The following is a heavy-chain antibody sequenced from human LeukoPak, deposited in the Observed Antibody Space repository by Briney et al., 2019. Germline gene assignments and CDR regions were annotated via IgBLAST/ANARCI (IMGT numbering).Heavy chain of an antibody. J-gene: IGHJ4*02. V-gene: IGHV4-39*07. D-gene: IGHD6-13*01. CDR2: LYYSGST. CDR1: GGSISSRSYY. CDR3: ARGDSSSWSFKI. Sequence: KPSETLSLTCTVSGGSISSRSYYWGWIRQPPGKGLEWIGSLYYSGSTYYNPSLKSRVTISVDTSKNQFSLKLSSVTAADTAVYYCARGDSSSWSFKIWGQGTLVTVSS.